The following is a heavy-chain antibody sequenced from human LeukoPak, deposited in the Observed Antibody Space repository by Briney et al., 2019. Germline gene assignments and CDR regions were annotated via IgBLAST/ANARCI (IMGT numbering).Heavy chain of an antibody. V-gene: IGHV5-51*01. Sequence: PGESLKISCKGSGYSFTSYWIGWVRQMPGKGLEWMGIIYPGDSDTRYSPSFQGQVTISADKSISTAYLQWSSLKASDTAMYYCASRIDTMVRGVIITSDAFDIWGQGTMITVSS. D-gene: IGHD3-10*01. J-gene: IGHJ3*02. CDR3: ASRIDTMVRGVIITSDAFDI. CDR2: IYPGDSDT. CDR1: GYSFTSYW.